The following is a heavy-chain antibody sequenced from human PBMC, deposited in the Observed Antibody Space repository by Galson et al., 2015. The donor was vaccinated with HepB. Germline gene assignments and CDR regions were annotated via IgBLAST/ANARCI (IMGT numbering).Heavy chain of an antibody. J-gene: IGHJ4*02. CDR2: ISYDGSNK. V-gene: IGHV3-30*04. CDR3: ARVGVIAAAGTSDY. Sequence: SLRLSCAASGFTFSSYAMHWVRQAPGKGLEWVAVISYDGSNKYYADSVKGLFTISRDNSKNTLYLQMNSLRAEDTAVYYCARVGVIAAAGTSDYWGQGTLVTVSS. D-gene: IGHD6-13*01. CDR1: GFTFSSYA.